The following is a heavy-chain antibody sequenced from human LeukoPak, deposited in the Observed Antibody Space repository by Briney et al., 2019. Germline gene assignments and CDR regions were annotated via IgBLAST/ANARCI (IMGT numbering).Heavy chain of an antibody. CDR3: ARAKGRGYSYGLMDV. Sequence: GASVKVSCKASGYTFTGYYMHWVRQAPGQGLEWMGWINPNSGGTNYAQKFQGRVTMTRDTSISTAYMELSRLRSDDTAVYYCARAKGRGYSYGLMDVWGQGTTVTVSS. J-gene: IGHJ6*02. CDR2: INPNSGGT. V-gene: IGHV1-2*02. D-gene: IGHD5-18*01. CDR1: GYTFTGYY.